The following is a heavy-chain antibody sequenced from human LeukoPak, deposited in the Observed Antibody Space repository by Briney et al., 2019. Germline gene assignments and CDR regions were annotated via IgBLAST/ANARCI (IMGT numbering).Heavy chain of an antibody. CDR2: ISSSSSTI. V-gene: IGHV3-11*04. D-gene: IGHD2-2*01. CDR1: GITVSDNY. Sequence: GGSLRLSCAASGITVSDNYLSWVRQAPGKGLEWVSYISSSSSTIYYADSVKGRFTISRDNAKNSLYLQMNSLRAEDTAVYYCARDTRCSSTSCHKAFDIWGQGTMVTVSS. CDR3: ARDTRCSSTSCHKAFDI. J-gene: IGHJ3*02.